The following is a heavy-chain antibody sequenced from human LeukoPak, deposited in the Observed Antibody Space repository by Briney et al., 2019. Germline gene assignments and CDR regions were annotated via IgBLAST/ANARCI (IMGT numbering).Heavy chain of an antibody. Sequence: GGSLRLSCAASGFTVSSNYMSWVRQAPGKGLEWVSAISGSGGSTYYADSVKGRFTISRDNSKNTLYLQMNSLRAEDTAVYYCAKGEYYYDSSGYYFDYWGQGTLVTVSS. CDR3: AKGEYYYDSSGYYFDY. CDR2: ISGSGGST. J-gene: IGHJ4*02. V-gene: IGHV3-23*01. CDR1: GFTVSSNY. D-gene: IGHD3-22*01.